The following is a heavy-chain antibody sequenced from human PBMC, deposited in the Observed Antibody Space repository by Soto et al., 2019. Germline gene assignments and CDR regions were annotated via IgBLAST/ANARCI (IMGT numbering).Heavy chain of an antibody. CDR3: ASFLNYYDSSGYYHTIDY. Sequence: ASVKVSCKASGYTFTSYYMHWVRQAPGQGLEWMGIINPSGGSTSYAQKFQGRVTMTRDTSTSTVYMELSSLRSEDTAVYYCASFLNYYDSSGYYHTIDYWGQGTLVTVSS. D-gene: IGHD3-22*01. J-gene: IGHJ4*02. V-gene: IGHV1-46*01. CDR2: INPSGGST. CDR1: GYTFTSYY.